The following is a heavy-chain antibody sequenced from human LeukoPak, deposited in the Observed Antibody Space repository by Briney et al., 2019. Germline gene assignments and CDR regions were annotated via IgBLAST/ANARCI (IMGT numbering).Heavy chain of an antibody. CDR1: GYTLTELS. CDR2: FDPEDGET. Sequence: AASVKVSCKVSGYTLTELSMHWVRQAPGKGLEWMGGFDPEDGETIYAQKFQGRVTMTEDTSTDTAYMELSSLRSEDTAVYYCATIYYGGDCLFDYWGQGTLVTVSS. J-gene: IGHJ4*02. CDR3: ATIYYGGDCLFDY. D-gene: IGHD2-21*02. V-gene: IGHV1-24*01.